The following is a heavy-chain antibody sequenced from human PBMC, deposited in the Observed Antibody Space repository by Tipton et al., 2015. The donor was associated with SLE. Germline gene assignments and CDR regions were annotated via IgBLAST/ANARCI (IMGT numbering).Heavy chain of an antibody. Sequence: TLSLTCSVYGDSLSGQYWSWIRQPPGKGLEWIGEVFRGGSTNYSPSLESRVTITVDMSKNQFSLRLISVTAADTAVYYCARGCSSSTCEPFYYFGMDDWGQGTTVTVSS. CDR1: GDSLSGQY. CDR3: ARGCSSSTCEPFYYFGMDD. J-gene: IGHJ6*02. V-gene: IGHV4-34*01. CDR2: VFRGGST. D-gene: IGHD2-2*01.